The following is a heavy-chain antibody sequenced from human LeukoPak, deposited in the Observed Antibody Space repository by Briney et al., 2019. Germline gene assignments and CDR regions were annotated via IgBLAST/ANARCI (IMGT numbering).Heavy chain of an antibody. D-gene: IGHD3-22*01. Sequence: AASVKVSCKASGYTFTSYAMNWVRQAPGQGLEWMGIINPSGGSTSYAQKFQGRVTMARDTSTSTVYMELSSLRSEDTAVYYCARDWFHYYDSSGYSPFDYWGQGTLVTVSS. J-gene: IGHJ4*02. CDR2: INPSGGST. V-gene: IGHV1-46*01. CDR1: GYTFTSYA. CDR3: ARDWFHYYDSSGYSPFDY.